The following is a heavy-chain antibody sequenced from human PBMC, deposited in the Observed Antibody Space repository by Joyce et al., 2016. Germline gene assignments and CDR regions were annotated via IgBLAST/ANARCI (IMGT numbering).Heavy chain of an antibody. CDR3: ANAILRLYYFDS. CDR2: LYSGGST. Sequence: EVQLVESGGGLIHPGGSLRLSCTVSGLNVSSSYISWVRQAPGKGLEWVSILYSGGSTFHADAVGGRFTISSDNSKNTVYLQMNSLTVADTAVYYCANAILRLYYFDSWGQEPWSPSPQ. D-gene: IGHD3-3*01. V-gene: IGHV3-53*01. J-gene: IGHJ4*01. CDR1: GLNVSSSY.